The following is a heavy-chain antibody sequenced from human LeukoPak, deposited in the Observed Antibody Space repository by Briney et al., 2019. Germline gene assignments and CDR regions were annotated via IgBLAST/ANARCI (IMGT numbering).Heavy chain of an antibody. D-gene: IGHD6-19*01. CDR2: IRGSGGGT. Sequence: GGSLRLSCATSGFTFSNAWMSWVRQAPGKGLEWVSTIRGSGGGTYYADSVKGRFTISRDNSKNTLYLQMNSLRDEDTALYYCAKAGIGVVGYFDYWGQGTLVTVPS. CDR1: GFTFSNAW. J-gene: IGHJ4*02. CDR3: AKAGIGVVGYFDY. V-gene: IGHV3-23*01.